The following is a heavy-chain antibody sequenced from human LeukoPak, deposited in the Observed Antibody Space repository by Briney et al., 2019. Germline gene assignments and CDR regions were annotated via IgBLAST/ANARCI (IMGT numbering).Heavy chain of an antibody. J-gene: IGHJ4*02. CDR3: ARDYGGAPDIVVVVAVDY. Sequence: GASVKVSCKASGYTFTNYGISWVRQAPGQGLEWMGWINTYNGNTNYAQKFQGRVTMTTDTSTSTAYMELRSLRSDDTAVYYCARDYGGAPDIVVVVAVDYWGQGTLVTVSS. CDR2: INTYNGNT. V-gene: IGHV1-18*01. CDR1: GYTFTNYG. D-gene: IGHD2-15*01.